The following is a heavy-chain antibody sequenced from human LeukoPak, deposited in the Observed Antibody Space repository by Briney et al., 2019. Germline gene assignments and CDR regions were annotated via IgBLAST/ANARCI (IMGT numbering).Heavy chain of an antibody. D-gene: IGHD1-14*01. J-gene: IGHJ4*02. CDR1: RFSLSSYW. CDR3: ASRTGVY. CDR2: INTDGSST. Sequence: GGSLTLSCPASRFSLSSYWMHWVLQAPGKGLVWVSRINTDGSSTNYADSVKGRFTISRDNAMNTLYLQMNNLRAEDTAVYYCASRTGVYWGQGTLVSVSS. V-gene: IGHV3-74*01.